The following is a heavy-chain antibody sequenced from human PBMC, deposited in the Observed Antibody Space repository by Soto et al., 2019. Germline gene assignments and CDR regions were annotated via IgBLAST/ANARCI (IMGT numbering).Heavy chain of an antibody. J-gene: IGHJ3*02. CDR2: IWYDGSNK. V-gene: IGHV3-33*01. D-gene: IGHD2-15*01. CDR1: GFTFSGYG. CDR3: ASLGYCSGGSCYYDAFDI. Sequence: GGSLRLSYAASGFTFSGYGMHWVRQAPGKGLEWVAVIWYDGSNKYYADSVKGRFTISRDKSKNTLYLQMNSLRAEDTAVYYCASLGYCSGGSCYYDAFDIWGQGTMVTVSS.